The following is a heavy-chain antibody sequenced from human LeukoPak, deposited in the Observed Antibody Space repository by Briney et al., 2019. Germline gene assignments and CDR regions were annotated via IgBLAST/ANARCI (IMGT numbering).Heavy chain of an antibody. CDR2: INHSGST. Sequence: SETLSLTCTVFGGSISSSSYYWGWIRQPPGKGLEWIGEINHSGSTNYNPSLKSRVTISVDTSKNQFSLKLSSVTAADTAVYYCARTVFNYYHYYYMDVWGKGTTVTVSS. CDR3: ARTVFNYYHYYYMDV. V-gene: IGHV4-39*07. J-gene: IGHJ6*03. CDR1: GGSISSSSYY.